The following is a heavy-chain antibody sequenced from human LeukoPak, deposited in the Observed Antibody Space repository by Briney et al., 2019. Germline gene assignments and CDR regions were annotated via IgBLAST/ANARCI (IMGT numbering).Heavy chain of an antibody. Sequence: PGGSLRLSRAASGFTVSSNYMSWVRQAPGKGLEWVSYISSSSSTIYYADSVKGRFTISRDNAKNSLYLQMNSLRAEDTAVYYCAPALSITIFGVVTGWGQGTLVTVSS. D-gene: IGHD3-3*01. J-gene: IGHJ4*02. CDR3: APALSITIFGVVTG. CDR2: ISSSSSTI. CDR1: GFTVSSNY. V-gene: IGHV3-48*01.